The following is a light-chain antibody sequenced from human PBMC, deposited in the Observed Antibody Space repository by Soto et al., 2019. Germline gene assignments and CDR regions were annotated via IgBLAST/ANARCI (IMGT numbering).Light chain of an antibody. Sequence: QSVLTQPASVSGSPGQSITISCTGTSSDVGGYNYVSWHQQHPGKAPKLMIYDVSNRPSGVSDRFSGFKSGNTASLTISGLQAEDEADYYCCSYSRITTYVFGTGTKVTVL. CDR2: DVS. CDR1: SSDVGGYNY. V-gene: IGLV2-14*03. J-gene: IGLJ1*01. CDR3: CSYSRITTYV.